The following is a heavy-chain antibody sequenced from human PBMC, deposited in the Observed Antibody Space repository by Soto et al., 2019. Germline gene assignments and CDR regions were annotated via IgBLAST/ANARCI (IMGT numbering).Heavy chain of an antibody. D-gene: IGHD5-18*01. Sequence: SQTLSLTCAISGDSVSSNTAAWNWIRQSPSRGLEWLGRTYYRSKWYDDYAVSVKSRVIINPDTSKNQISLHLHSVTPEDSAVYYCARISXGYSYGLADQYYYGMDVWGQGTTVTVSS. J-gene: IGHJ6*02. V-gene: IGHV6-1*01. CDR3: ARISXGYSYGLADQYYYGMDV. CDR2: TYYRSKWYD. CDR1: GDSVSSNTAA.